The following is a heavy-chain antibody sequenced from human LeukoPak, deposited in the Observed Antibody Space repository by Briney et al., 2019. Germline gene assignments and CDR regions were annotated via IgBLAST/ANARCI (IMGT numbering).Heavy chain of an antibody. Sequence: GGSLRLSCAASGFTFSIYGMHWVRQAPGKGLEWVAVIWYDGSNKYYADSVKGRFTISRDNSKNTLYLQMNSLRAEDTAVYYCARGREPGDAFDIWGQGTMVTVSS. J-gene: IGHJ3*02. CDR2: IWYDGSNK. CDR3: ARGREPGDAFDI. CDR1: GFTFSIYG. D-gene: IGHD1-14*01. V-gene: IGHV3-33*01.